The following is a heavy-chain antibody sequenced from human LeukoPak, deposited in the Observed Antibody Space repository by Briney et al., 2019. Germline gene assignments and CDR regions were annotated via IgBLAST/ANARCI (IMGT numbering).Heavy chain of an antibody. CDR3: AREISADAFDI. V-gene: IGHV3-66*02. Sequence: GGSLRLSCAASGFTVSSNYVSWVRQAPGKGLEWVSVIYSGGSTYYADSVKGRFTISRDNSKNTLYLQMNSLRAEDTAVYYCAREISADAFDIWGQGTMVTVSS. J-gene: IGHJ3*02. CDR1: GFTVSSNY. CDR2: IYSGGST. D-gene: IGHD6-25*01.